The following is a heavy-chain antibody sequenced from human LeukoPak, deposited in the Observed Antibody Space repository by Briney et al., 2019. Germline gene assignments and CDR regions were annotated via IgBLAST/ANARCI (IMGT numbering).Heavy chain of an antibody. Sequence: GESLRIPCKGSWYSFTSYWNSWVRQIPGQGVEWVGRIDPSDSYTNYSPSFQGHVTISADKSISTAYLQWSSLKASDTAMYYCASISSSGWHSDDYWGQGTLVTVSS. CDR3: ASISSSGWHSDDY. CDR2: IDPSDSYT. V-gene: IGHV5-10-1*01. J-gene: IGHJ4*02. D-gene: IGHD6-19*01. CDR1: WYSFTSYW.